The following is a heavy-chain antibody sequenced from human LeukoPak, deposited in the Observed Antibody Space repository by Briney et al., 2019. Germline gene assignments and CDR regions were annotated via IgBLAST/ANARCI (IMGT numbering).Heavy chain of an antibody. CDR3: ARGFPQPGGGPQKAYYFDY. D-gene: IGHD3-16*01. V-gene: IGHV4-39*07. CDR1: GGSISSSSYY. Sequence: SETLSLTCTVSGGSISSSSYYWGWIRQPPGKGLQWIGSIYYSGSTYYNPSLKSRVTISVDTSKNQFSLKLSSVTAADTAVYYCARGFPQPGGGPQKAYYFDYWGQGTLVTVSS. CDR2: IYYSGST. J-gene: IGHJ4*02.